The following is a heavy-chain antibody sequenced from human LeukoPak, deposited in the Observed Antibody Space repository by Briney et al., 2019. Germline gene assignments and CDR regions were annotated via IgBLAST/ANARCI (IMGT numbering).Heavy chain of an antibody. J-gene: IGHJ4*02. CDR2: IKQDGSEK. CDR3: ARESVAVAADDY. Sequence: GGSLRLSCAASGSTFSSYWMSWVRKAPGKGLEWVANIKQDGSEKYYVDSVKGRFTISRDNAKNSLYLQMNSLRAEDTAVYYCARESVAVAADDYWGQGTLVTVSS. D-gene: IGHD6-19*01. CDR1: GSTFSSYW. V-gene: IGHV3-7*01.